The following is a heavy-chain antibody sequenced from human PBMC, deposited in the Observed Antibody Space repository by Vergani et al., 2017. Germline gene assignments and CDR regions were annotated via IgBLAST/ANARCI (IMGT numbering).Heavy chain of an antibody. Sequence: QVQLVESGGGVVQPGGSLRLSCAASGFIFNDYGLHWVRPSPVKGLEWVAFIRYGGSEKFYVESVKGRFTISRDDSKNTLYLQMNSLRPDDTAIYYCAKEDLYHGSGPYVDAFDVWGPGTMVTVSS. CDR3: AKEDLYHGSGPYVDAFDV. CDR1: GFIFNDYG. CDR2: IRYGGSEK. V-gene: IGHV3-30*02. J-gene: IGHJ3*01. D-gene: IGHD2-15*01.